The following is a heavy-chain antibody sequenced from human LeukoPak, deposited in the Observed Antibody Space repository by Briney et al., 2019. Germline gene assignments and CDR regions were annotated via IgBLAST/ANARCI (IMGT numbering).Heavy chain of an antibody. Sequence: GGTLRLSCAASGFSFSDYWMSWVRQAPGKGLEWVANIKQDGSEKYYVDSVKGRFTISRDNAKNSLYLQMNTLRAEDTAVYYCAKYRADCFDIWGQGTMVTVSS. V-gene: IGHV3-7*05. CDR2: IKQDGSEK. J-gene: IGHJ3*02. CDR1: GFSFSDYW. D-gene: IGHD2-21*01. CDR3: AKYRADCFDI.